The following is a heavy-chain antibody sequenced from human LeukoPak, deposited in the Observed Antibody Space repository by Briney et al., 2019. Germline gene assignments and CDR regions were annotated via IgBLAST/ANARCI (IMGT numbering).Heavy chain of an antibody. CDR1: GFTFSSYP. V-gene: IGHV3-23*01. Sequence: PGESLRLSCEASGFTFSSYPMSWVRQAPGRGLEWVSTTGASDGSTFYADSVTGRFTISRDNSKHTLSLQLNSLRAEDTAVYYCAKIGTLWLQWTYFDYWGQGTLVTVSS. CDR2: TGASDGST. CDR3: AKIGTLWLQWTYFDY. J-gene: IGHJ4*02. D-gene: IGHD5-24*01.